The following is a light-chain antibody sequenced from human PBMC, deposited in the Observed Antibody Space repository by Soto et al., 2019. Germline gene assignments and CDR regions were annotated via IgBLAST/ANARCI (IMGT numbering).Light chain of an antibody. V-gene: IGKV3-20*01. CDR2: GAS. J-gene: IGKJ1*01. CDR1: QSVRSNY. Sequence: MVMTQSPGTLSLSPGEGATLSCRASQSVRSNYLAWYRQTPGQAPRLLIYGASNRATGIPDRFSGSGSGTDFTLIISRLEPEDFALYYCQQYGSSPWTFGQGTKVEIK. CDR3: QQYGSSPWT.